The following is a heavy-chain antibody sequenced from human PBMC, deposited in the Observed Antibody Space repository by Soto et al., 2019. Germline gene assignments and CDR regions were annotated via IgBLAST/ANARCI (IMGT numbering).Heavy chain of an antibody. CDR2: ISSNGGST. D-gene: IGHD3-22*01. CDR1: GFTFSSYA. Sequence: GSLRLSCSASGFTFSSYAMHWVRQAPGKGLEYVSAISSNGGSTYYADSVKGRFTISRDNSKNTLYLQMSSLRAEDTAVYYCVKDLGRITMIVVVPRWGQGTLVTVSS. CDR3: VKDLGRITMIVVVPR. J-gene: IGHJ4*02. V-gene: IGHV3-64D*08.